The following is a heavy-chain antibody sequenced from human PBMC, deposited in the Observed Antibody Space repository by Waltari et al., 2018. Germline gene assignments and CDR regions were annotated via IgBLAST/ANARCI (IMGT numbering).Heavy chain of an antibody. D-gene: IGHD4-4*01. J-gene: IGHJ6*02. CDR3: AKDPSRAVTHGDV. Sequence: EVQLLESGGGLVQPGGSLRLSCAASGFTFSSYAMSWVRQAPGKGLAWVSAISGSGGSTYYADSVKGRFTISRDNSKNTLYLQMNSLRAEDTAVYYCAKDPSRAVTHGDVWGQGTTVTVSS. CDR2: ISGSGGST. V-gene: IGHV3-23*01. CDR1: GFTFSSYA.